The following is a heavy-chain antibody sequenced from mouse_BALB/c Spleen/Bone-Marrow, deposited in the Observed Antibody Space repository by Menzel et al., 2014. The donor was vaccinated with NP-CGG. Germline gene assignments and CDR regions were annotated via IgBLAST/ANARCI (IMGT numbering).Heavy chain of an antibody. V-gene: IGHV6-6*02. D-gene: IGHD2-4*01. J-gene: IGHJ4*01. CDR2: IRLKSNNYAT. Sequence: EVKLVESGGGLVQPGGSMKLSCVASGFTFSNYWMNWVRQSPEKGLEWVAEIRLKSNNYATHYAESVKGRFTISRDDSKSSVYLQMNNLRAEDTGIYYCTRDYDDAMDYWGRGTSVTVSS. CDR3: TRDYDDAMDY. CDR1: GFTFSNYW.